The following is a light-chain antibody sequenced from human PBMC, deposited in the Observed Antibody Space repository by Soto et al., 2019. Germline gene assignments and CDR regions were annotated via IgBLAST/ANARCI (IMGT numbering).Light chain of an antibody. J-gene: IGLJ2*01. CDR3: GSYTSSSTLV. CDR2: EVS. Sequence: QSALTQPASVSGSPGQSITISCTGTSSDVGGYNYVSWYQQHPGKAPKLMIYEVSNRPSGVSNRFSGSKSGNTASLTISGLQAEDEAGYYCGSYTSSSTLVFGGGTKLTVL. V-gene: IGLV2-14*01. CDR1: SSDVGGYNY.